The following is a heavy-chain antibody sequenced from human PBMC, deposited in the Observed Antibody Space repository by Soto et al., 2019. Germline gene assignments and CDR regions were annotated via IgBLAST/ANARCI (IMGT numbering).Heavy chain of an antibody. CDR1: GFTFGSYW. CDR3: ARGGYCGPGCYYYFDY. CDR2: IKPDGSAT. J-gene: IGHJ4*02. Sequence: EVQLVESGGGLVQPGGSLRLSCAVSGFTFGSYWMNWVRLIPGKGLEWVAYIKPDGSATYYVDSVKGRFTISRDNAKNSLYLQMNSLRVEDTSVYYCARGGYCGPGCYYYFDYWGQGTLVTVSS. D-gene: IGHD2-21*02. V-gene: IGHV3-7*01.